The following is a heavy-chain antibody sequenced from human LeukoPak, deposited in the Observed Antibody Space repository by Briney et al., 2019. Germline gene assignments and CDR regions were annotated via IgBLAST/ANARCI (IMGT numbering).Heavy chain of an antibody. V-gene: IGHV3-23*01. CDR3: AKAWPAAGTFDS. J-gene: IGHJ4*02. CDR2: IKGGGDST. CDR1: GFTFSSYS. Sequence: SGGSLRLSCAASGFTFSSYSMSWVRQAPGKGLEWVSSIKGGGDSTYYADSVKGRFTISRDNSKNILYLQMNSLRAEDTAVYYCAKAWPAAGTFDSWGQGSLVTVSS. D-gene: IGHD6-13*01.